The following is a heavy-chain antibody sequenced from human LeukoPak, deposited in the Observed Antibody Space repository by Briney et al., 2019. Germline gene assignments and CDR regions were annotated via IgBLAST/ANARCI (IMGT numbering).Heavy chain of an antibody. V-gene: IGHV1-8*01. Sequence: GAXVKVSCKASGYTFTSYDINWVGQAAGQGVEGMGWMNANSGNTDYAQKFQGRVTMTRNTSRSRAYMELSSLRSEDTAVYYCAREGHHYGFDPWGQGTLVTVSS. J-gene: IGHJ5*02. CDR2: MNANSGNT. CDR1: GYTFTSYD. CDR3: AREGHHYGFDP. D-gene: IGHD4-17*01.